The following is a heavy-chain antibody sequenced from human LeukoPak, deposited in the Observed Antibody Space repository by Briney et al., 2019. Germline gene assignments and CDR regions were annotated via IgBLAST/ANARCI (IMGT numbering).Heavy chain of an antibody. V-gene: IGHV3-33*01. CDR2: IWYDGSNK. J-gene: IGHJ5*02. CDR3: ASRPPHYDSSGYLT. Sequence: GGSLRLSCAASGFTFSSYGMHWVRQAPGKGLEWVAVIWYDGSNKYYADSVKGRFTISRDNSQNTLYLQMNSLRAEDTAVYYCASRPPHYDSSGYLTWGQGTLVTVSS. D-gene: IGHD3-22*01. CDR1: GFTFSSYG.